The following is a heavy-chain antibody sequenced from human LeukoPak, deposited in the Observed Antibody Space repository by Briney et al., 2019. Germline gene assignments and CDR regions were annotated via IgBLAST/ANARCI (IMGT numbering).Heavy chain of an antibody. J-gene: IGHJ5*02. CDR3: ARRLDYDFWSGYFVGVFDP. D-gene: IGHD3-3*01. CDR2: IYTSGST. V-gene: IGHV4-4*09. Sequence: SETLSLTCTVSGGSISSYYWSWIRQPPGKGLEGIGYIYTSGSTNYNPSLKGRVTISVDTSKNQFSLKLSSVTAADTAVYYCARRLDYDFWSGYFVGVFDPWGQGTLVTVSS. CDR1: GGSISSYY.